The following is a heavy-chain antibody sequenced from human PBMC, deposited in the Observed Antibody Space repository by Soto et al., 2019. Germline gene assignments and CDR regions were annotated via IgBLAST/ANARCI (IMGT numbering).Heavy chain of an antibody. V-gene: IGHV3-23*01. J-gene: IGHJ4*02. CDR3: AKVLGSAMVRGIDY. CDR2: VSGSGSST. Sequence: GGSLRLSCAASGFTFSSYAMSWVRQAPGKGLEWVSAVSGSGSSTYYADSVKGRFTISRDNSKNTLYLQMNSLRAEDTAVYYCAKVLGSAMVRGIDYWGQGTLVTVSS. D-gene: IGHD3-10*01. CDR1: GFTFSSYA.